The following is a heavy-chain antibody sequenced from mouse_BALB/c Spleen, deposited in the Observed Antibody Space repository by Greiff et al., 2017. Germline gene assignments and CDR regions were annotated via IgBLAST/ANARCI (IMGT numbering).Heavy chain of an antibody. CDR2: ISSGGSYT. V-gene: IGHV5-6-4*01. Sequence: EVKLVESGGGLVKPGGSLKLSCAASGFTFSSYTMSWVRQTPEKRLEWVATISSGGSYTYYPDSVKGRFTISRDNAKNTLYLQMSSLKSEDTAMYYCTRDHRYDDAMDYWGQGTSVTVSS. D-gene: IGHD2-14*01. CDR3: TRDHRYDDAMDY. CDR1: GFTFSSYT. J-gene: IGHJ4*01.